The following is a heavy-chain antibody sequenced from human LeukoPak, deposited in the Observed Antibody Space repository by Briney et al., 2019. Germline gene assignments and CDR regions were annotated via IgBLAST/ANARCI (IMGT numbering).Heavy chain of an antibody. V-gene: IGHV1-2*02. CDR1: GYTFTGYY. J-gene: IGHJ4*02. CDR3: ARALKGYCSSTSCYSKDY. Sequence: GASVKVSCKASGYTFTGYYMHWVRQAPGQGLEWMGWINPNSGGTNYAQKFQGRVTMTRDTSISTAYMELSRLRSDDTAVYYCARALKGYCSSTSCYSKDYWGQGTLVTVSS. CDR2: INPNSGGT. D-gene: IGHD2-2*02.